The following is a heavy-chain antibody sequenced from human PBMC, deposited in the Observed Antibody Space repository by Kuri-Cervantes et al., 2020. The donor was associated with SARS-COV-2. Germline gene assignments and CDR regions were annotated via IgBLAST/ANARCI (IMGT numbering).Heavy chain of an antibody. J-gene: IGHJ3*02. D-gene: IGHD6-13*01. CDR1: GGTFSSYA. V-gene: IGHV1-69*04. Sequence: SVKVSCKASGGTFSSYAISWVRQAPGQGLEWMGRIIPILGTANYAQKLQGRVTMTTDTSTSTAYMELRSLRSDDTAVYYCATDIAAAGTWEYAFDIWGQGTMVTVSS. CDR3: ATDIAAAGTWEYAFDI. CDR2: IIPILGTA.